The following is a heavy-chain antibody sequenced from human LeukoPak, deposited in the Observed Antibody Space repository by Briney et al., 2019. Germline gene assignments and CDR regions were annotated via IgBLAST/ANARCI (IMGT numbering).Heavy chain of an antibody. CDR3: ARHEYSGSYYGLSWFDP. J-gene: IGHJ5*02. CDR2: IYYSGST. CDR1: GGSISSSGYY. Sequence: PSETLSLTCTVSGGSISSSGYYWGWIRQPPGQGREWIASIYYSGSTYYNPSLKSRVTISVDTSKNQHTLKLSSLTAADTAVYYCARHEYSGSYYGLSWFDPWGQGTLVTVSS. V-gene: IGHV4-39*01. D-gene: IGHD1-26*01.